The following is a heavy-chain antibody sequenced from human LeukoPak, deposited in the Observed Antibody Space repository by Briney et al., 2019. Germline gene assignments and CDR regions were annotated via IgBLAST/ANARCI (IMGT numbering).Heavy chain of an antibody. V-gene: IGHV3-30-3*01. CDR2: ISYDGNNK. CDR3: AKDRAAGVVTTYDS. CDR1: GFTFTSYA. Sequence: GGSLRLSCAASGFTFTSYAMYWVRQAPGRGLEWVAQISYDGNNKYYADSVKGRFTISRDNSKNTLSLYMNSLRAEDTSLYYCAKDRAAGVVTTYDSWGQGTLVTVSS. J-gene: IGHJ4*02. D-gene: IGHD2-21*02.